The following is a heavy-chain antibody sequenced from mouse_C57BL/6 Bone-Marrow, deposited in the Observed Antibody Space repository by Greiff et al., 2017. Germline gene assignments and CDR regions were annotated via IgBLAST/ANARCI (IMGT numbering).Heavy chain of an antibody. CDR2: IDPETGGT. CDR1: GYTFTDYE. Sequence: VQGVESGAELVRPGASVTLSCKASGYTFTDYEMHWVKQTPVHGLEWIGAIDPETGGTAYNQKFKGKAILTADKSSSTAYMELRSLTSEDSAVYYCTRSPLYYGSSYHFDYWGQGTTLTVSS. V-gene: IGHV1-15*01. D-gene: IGHD1-1*01. CDR3: TRSPLYYGSSYHFDY. J-gene: IGHJ2*01.